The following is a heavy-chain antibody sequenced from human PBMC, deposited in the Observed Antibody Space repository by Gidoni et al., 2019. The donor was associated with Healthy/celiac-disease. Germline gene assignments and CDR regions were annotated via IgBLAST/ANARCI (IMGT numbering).Heavy chain of an antibody. V-gene: IGHV4-34*01. CDR1: GGSFRGYY. J-gene: IGHJ6*02. Sequence: QVQLQQWGAGRLKPSEPLSLPCAAYGGSFRGYYGSWLRQPPGKGLEWIGEINHSGSTNYNPSLKSRVTRSVDTSKNQFSLKLSSVTAADTAVYYCARGHGYYGMDVWGQGTTVTVSS. CDR2: INHSGST. CDR3: ARGHGYYGMDV.